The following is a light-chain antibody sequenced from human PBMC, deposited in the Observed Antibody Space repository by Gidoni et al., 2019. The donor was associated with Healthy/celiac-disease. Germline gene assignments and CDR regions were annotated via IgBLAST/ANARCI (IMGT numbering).Light chain of an antibody. CDR2: AAS. V-gene: IGKV1-39*01. J-gene: IGKJ2*01. Sequence: DIQMTQSPSSLSASVGNRVTITCRASKSISSYLNWYQQKPGKAPKLLIYAASSLQSGVPSRFSGSGSGTDVTLTISSLQPEDFATYYCQQCYSTPVTFGQGTKLEIK. CDR1: KSISSY. CDR3: QQCYSTPVT.